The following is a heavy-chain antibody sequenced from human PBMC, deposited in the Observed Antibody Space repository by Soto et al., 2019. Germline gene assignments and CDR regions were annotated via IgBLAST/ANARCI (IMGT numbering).Heavy chain of an antibody. J-gene: IGHJ4*02. Sequence: GGSLRLSCAASGFTFSSYAMGWVRQAPGKGLEWVSGLSGSGLTTYYADSVKGRFLISRDNTKKLLYLQMSSLRAEDTALYYCAKVTIAATTTSRFDYWGQGALVTVSS. CDR1: GFTFSSYA. D-gene: IGHD3-10*01. V-gene: IGHV3-23*01. CDR2: LSGSGLTT. CDR3: AKVTIAATTTSRFDY.